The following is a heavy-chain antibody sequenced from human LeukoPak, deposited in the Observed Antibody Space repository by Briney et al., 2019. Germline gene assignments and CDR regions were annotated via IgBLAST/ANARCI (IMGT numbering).Heavy chain of an antibody. CDR2: IYYSGST. V-gene: IGHV4-59*01. CDR1: GGSISSYY. Sequence: SETLSLTCTVSGGSISSYYWSWIRQPPGKGLERIGYIYYSGSTNYNPSLKSRVTISVVTSKNQFSLKLSSVTAADTAVYYCARDGQAGSTMIHSNAFDIWGQGTMVTVSS. CDR3: ARDGQAGSTMIHSNAFDI. D-gene: IGHD3-22*01. J-gene: IGHJ3*02.